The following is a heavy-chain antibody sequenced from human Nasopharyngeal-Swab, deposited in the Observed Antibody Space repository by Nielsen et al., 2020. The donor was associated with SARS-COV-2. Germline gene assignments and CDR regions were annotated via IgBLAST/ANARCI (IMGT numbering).Heavy chain of an antibody. CDR3: AREVVGGLVDS. Sequence: SEPLSPTCTVPGGSISSYYWSWIRQSPGKGLEWIGYFYYNGITNYNPSLKSRVTILIDTSKNQFSLKLNSVTAADTAVYYCAREVVGGLVDSWGQGTLVTVSS. CDR2: FYYNGIT. CDR1: GGSISSYY. J-gene: IGHJ4*02. D-gene: IGHD1-26*01. V-gene: IGHV4-59*12.